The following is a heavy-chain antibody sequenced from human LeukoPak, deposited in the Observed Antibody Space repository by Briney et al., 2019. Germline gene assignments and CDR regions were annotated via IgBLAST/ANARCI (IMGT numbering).Heavy chain of an antibody. J-gene: IGHJ4*02. CDR1: GFTFSSYA. CDR3: ARVSHCSGGSCYFSDY. V-gene: IGHV3-30*04. D-gene: IGHD2-15*01. Sequence: GGSLRLSCAASGFTFSSYALHWVRQAPGKGLEWVAVISYDGSDKYYADSVKGRFTISRDNSKNTLYLQMNSLRVEDTAVYYCARVSHCSGGSCYFSDYWGQGTLVTVSS. CDR2: ISYDGSDK.